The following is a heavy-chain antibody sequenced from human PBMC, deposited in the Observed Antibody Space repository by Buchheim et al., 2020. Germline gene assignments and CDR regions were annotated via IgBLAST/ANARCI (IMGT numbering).Heavy chain of an antibody. Sequence: QLQLQESGPGLVKPSETLSLTCTVSGGSISSSSYYWGWIRQPPGKGLEWIGSIYYSGSTYYNPSLKSRVTISVYTSKNQFSLKLSSVTAADTAVYYCARGTPPLWFGEPTGRFDYWGQGTL. D-gene: IGHD3-10*01. CDR2: IYYSGST. CDR1: GGSISSSSYY. V-gene: IGHV4-39*07. CDR3: ARGTPPLWFGEPTGRFDY. J-gene: IGHJ4*02.